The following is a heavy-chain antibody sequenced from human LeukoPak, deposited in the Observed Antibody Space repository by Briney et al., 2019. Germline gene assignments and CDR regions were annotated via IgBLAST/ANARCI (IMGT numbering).Heavy chain of an antibody. Sequence: PSETLSLTCTVSGGSISSYYWSWIRQPPGKGLEWIGYIYYSGSTNYTPSLKSRVTISVDTSKNQFFLKLSSVTAADTAVYYCARQGCSSTSCYTRSGYYYYGMDVWGQGTTVTVSS. D-gene: IGHD2-2*02. CDR2: IYYSGST. CDR1: GGSISSYY. CDR3: ARQGCSSTSCYTRSGYYYYGMDV. V-gene: IGHV4-59*08. J-gene: IGHJ6*02.